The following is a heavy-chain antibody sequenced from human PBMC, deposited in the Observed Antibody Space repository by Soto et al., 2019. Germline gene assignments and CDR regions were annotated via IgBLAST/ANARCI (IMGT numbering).Heavy chain of an antibody. Sequence: EVQLVESGGGLVQPGGSLRLSCAASGFTFSDHYIDWVRQAPGKGLEWVGRSRDKANSYTTEYAASVKGRFTISRDDSKNSLYLQMNSLKTEDTAVYYCAKVASSPQTRDFDYWGQGTLVTVSS. V-gene: IGHV3-72*01. CDR3: AKVASSPQTRDFDY. CDR1: GFTFSDHY. D-gene: IGHD6-13*01. CDR2: SRDKANSYTT. J-gene: IGHJ4*02.